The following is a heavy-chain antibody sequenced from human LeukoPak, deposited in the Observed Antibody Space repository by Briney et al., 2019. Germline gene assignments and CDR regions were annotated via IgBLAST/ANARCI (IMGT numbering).Heavy chain of an antibody. CDR2: IIPIFGTA. D-gene: IGHD1-7*01. V-gene: IGHV1-69*05. CDR1: GGTFSSYA. CDR3: ASSPGITGTTLDY. Sequence: SVKVSCKASGGTFSSYAISWVRQAPGQGLEWMGRIIPIFGTANYAQKFQGRVTITTDESTSTAYMELSSLRSEDTAVYYCASSPGITGTTLDYWGRGTLVTVSS. J-gene: IGHJ4*02.